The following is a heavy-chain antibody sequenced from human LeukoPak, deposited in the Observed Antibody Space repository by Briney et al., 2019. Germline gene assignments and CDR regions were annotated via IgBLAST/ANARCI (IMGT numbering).Heavy chain of an antibody. D-gene: IGHD2-2*01. CDR2: ISSSSSYI. V-gene: IGHV3-21*01. J-gene: IGHJ6*03. Sequence: GGSLRLSCAASGCTFSSYSMNWVRQAPGKGLEWVSSISSSSSYIYYADSVKGRFTISRDNAKNSLYLQMNSLRAEDTAVYYCARESIVVVPAGDLAYYYYYMDVWGTGTTVTVSS. CDR1: GCTFSSYS. CDR3: ARESIVVVPAGDLAYYYYYMDV.